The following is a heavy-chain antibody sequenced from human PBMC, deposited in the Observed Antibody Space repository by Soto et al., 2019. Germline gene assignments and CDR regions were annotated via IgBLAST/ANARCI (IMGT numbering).Heavy chain of an antibody. D-gene: IGHD6-13*01. CDR2: ISYDGSNK. CDR1: GFTFSSYA. CDR3: ARERGSSWYYFDY. Sequence: QVQLVESGGGVVQPGRSLRLSCAASGFTFSSYAMHWVRQAPGKGLEWVAVISYDGSNKYYADSVKGRFTISRDNSKNTLYLQMNSLRAGDTAVYYCARERGSSWYYFDYWGQGTLVTVSS. J-gene: IGHJ4*02. V-gene: IGHV3-30-3*01.